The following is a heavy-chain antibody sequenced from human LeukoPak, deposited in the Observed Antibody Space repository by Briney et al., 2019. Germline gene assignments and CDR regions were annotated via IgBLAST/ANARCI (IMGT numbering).Heavy chain of an antibody. Sequence: SETLSLTCTVSGGSISNYFRNWVRQPPGKGLEWIGYIYYSGSTNYNPSLKSRVTISVDTPKNQFSLKLRSVTAADTAVYYCARGTAPDTHWGQGALVTVSS. CDR2: IYYSGST. CDR1: GGSISNYF. CDR3: ARGTAPDTH. D-gene: IGHD6-13*01. J-gene: IGHJ4*02. V-gene: IGHV4-59*08.